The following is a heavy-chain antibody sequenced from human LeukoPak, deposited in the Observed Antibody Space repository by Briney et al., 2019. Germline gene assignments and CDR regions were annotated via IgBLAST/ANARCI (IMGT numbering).Heavy chain of an antibody. CDR1: GYSISSGYY. J-gene: IGHJ2*01. CDR2: IYHSGST. Sequence: SETLSLTCTVSGYSISSGYYWGWIRQPPGKGLEWIGSIYHSGSTYYNPSLKSRVTISVDTSKNQFSLKLSSVTAADTAVYYCTKQDRDYGGYGLAWYFDLWGRGTLVTVSS. CDR3: TKQDRDYGGYGLAWYFDL. V-gene: IGHV4-38-2*02. D-gene: IGHD4-17*01.